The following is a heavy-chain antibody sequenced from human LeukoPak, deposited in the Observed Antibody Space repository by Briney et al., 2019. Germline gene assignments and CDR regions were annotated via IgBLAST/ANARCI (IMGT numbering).Heavy chain of an antibody. CDR2: ISYDGSNK. CDR1: GFTFSSYG. CDR3: AKGLRKIYYDSSGPLEDAFDI. J-gene: IGHJ3*02. D-gene: IGHD3-22*01. V-gene: IGHV3-30*18. Sequence: GRSLRLSCAASGFTFSSYGMHWVRQAPGKGLEWVAVISYDGSNKYYADSVKGRFTISRDNSKNTLYLQMNSLRAEDTAVYYCAKGLRKIYYDSSGPLEDAFDIWGQRDNGHRLF.